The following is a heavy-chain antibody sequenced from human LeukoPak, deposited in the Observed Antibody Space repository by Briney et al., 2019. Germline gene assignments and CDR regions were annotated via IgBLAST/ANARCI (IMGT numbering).Heavy chain of an antibody. Sequence: GRSLRLSCAASGFIFSSYGMHWVRQAPGKGLEWVAVISYDGSNKYYADSVKGRFTISRDNSKNTLYLQMNSLRAEDTAVYYCARDPDYGDYPDAFDIWGQGTMVTVSS. CDR2: ISYDGSNK. CDR1: GFIFSSYG. CDR3: ARDPDYGDYPDAFDI. D-gene: IGHD4-17*01. J-gene: IGHJ3*02. V-gene: IGHV3-30*03.